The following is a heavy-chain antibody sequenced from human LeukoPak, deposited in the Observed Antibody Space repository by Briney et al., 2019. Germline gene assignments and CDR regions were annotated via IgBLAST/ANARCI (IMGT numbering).Heavy chain of an antibody. D-gene: IGHD4-23*01. J-gene: IGHJ3*02. CDR1: GFTFSSYA. V-gene: IGHV3-23*01. CDR3: AKHIVPYGAKSNWDRGAFDI. Sequence: PGGSLRLSCAASGFTFSSYAMSWVRQAPGKGLEWVSAISGSGGSTYYADSVKGRFTISRDNSKNTLYLQMNSLRTDDTAVYSCAKHIVPYGAKSNWDRGAFDIWGQGTMVTVSS. CDR2: ISGSGGST.